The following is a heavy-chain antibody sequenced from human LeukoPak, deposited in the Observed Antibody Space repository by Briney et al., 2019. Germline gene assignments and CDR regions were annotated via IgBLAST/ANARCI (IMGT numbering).Heavy chain of an antibody. CDR2: ISGSGGST. Sequence: PGGSLRLSCAASGFTFGNYAMGWVRQAPGKGLEWVSTISGSGGSTFYPDSVKGRFTISRDNSKNTLYLQMSSLRAEDTAVYYCAKGCSTTCYSWFDPWGQGTLITVSS. J-gene: IGHJ5*02. D-gene: IGHD2-2*02. CDR3: AKGCSTTCYSWFDP. CDR1: GFTFGNYA. V-gene: IGHV3-23*01.